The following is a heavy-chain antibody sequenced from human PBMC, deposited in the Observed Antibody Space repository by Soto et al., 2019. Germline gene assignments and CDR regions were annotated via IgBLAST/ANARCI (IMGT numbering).Heavy chain of an antibody. Sequence: ASVKVSCKASGYTFTNYGISWVRQAPGQGLEWMGGILPKNGKTKDARKFQGRVTMTADKSTSTAYMELRSLRSEDTAVYYCARVLHIVYDDFDIWGQGTMVTVSS. V-gene: IGHV1-18*01. D-gene: IGHD2-15*01. CDR2: ILPKNGKT. CDR3: ARVLHIVYDDFDI. CDR1: GYTFTNYG. J-gene: IGHJ3*02.